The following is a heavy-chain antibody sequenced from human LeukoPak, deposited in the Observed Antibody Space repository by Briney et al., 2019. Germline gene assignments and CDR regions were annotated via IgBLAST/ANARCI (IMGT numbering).Heavy chain of an antibody. V-gene: IGHV4-61*02. CDR2: IYTSGST. CDR3: ARGGYSSSWYGNWFDP. D-gene: IGHD6-13*01. CDR1: GGSISSGSYY. Sequence: SETLSLTXTVSGGSISSGSYYWSWIRQPAGKGLEWIGRIYTSGSTNYNPSLKSRVTISVDTSKNQFSLKLSSVTAADTAVYYCARGGYSSSWYGNWFDPWGQGTLVTVSS. J-gene: IGHJ5*02.